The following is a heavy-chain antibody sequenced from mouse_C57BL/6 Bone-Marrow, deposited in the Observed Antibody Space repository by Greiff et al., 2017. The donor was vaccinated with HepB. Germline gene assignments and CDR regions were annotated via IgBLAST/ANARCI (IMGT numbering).Heavy chain of an antibody. D-gene: IGHD1-1*01. CDR2: INPNNGGT. J-gene: IGHJ2*01. V-gene: IGHV1-26*01. CDR1: GYTFTDYY. Sequence: VQLKQSGPELVKPGASVKISCKASGYTFTDYYMNWVKQSHGKSLEWIGDINPNNGGTSYNQKFKGKATLTVDKSSSTAYMELRSLTSEDSAVYYCARYYGSSFLFDYWGQGTTLTVSS. CDR3: ARYYGSSFLFDY.